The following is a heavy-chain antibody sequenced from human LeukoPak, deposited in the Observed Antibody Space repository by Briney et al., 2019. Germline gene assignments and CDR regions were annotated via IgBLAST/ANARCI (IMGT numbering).Heavy chain of an antibody. V-gene: IGHV1-18*01. CDR1: GYTFSSYG. D-gene: IGHD3-22*01. Sequence: ASVKVSCKASGYTFSSYGISWVRQAPGQGLEWMGWISDYNGNTNYAQKVQGRVTMTRDPFTSTAYMELRSLRSDDTAVYYCARDGPDRAAWFDPWGQGTLVTVSS. CDR3: ARDGPDRAAWFDP. J-gene: IGHJ5*02. CDR2: ISDYNGNT.